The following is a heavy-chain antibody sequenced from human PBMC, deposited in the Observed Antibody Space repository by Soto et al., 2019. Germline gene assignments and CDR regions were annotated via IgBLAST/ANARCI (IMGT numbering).Heavy chain of an antibody. CDR3: ACNWGNSLKNWFDP. CDR2: IIPVLATT. Sequence: GASVKISCKASAGTFPHYALSWVRQAPGQGLEWIGGIIPVLATTTYAQKFQGRVSIIADESTNTVYMELSSLRSEDTAVYYCACNWGNSLKNWFDPWGQGTLVTVSS. CDR1: AGTFPHYA. V-gene: IGHV1-69*13. J-gene: IGHJ5*02. D-gene: IGHD7-27*01.